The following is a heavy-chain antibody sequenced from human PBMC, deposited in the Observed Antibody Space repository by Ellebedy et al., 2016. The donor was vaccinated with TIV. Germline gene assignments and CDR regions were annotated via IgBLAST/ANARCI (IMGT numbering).Heavy chain of an antibody. Sequence: PGGSLRLSCAASGFTFSSYAMSWVRQAPGKGLEWVSAISGSGGSTYYADSVKGRLTISRDNSKNTLYLQMNSLRAEDTAVYYCAKDQGSSGWSRAFDIWGQGTMVTVSS. CDR2: ISGSGGST. D-gene: IGHD6-19*01. J-gene: IGHJ3*02. CDR3: AKDQGSSGWSRAFDI. CDR1: GFTFSSYA. V-gene: IGHV3-23*01.